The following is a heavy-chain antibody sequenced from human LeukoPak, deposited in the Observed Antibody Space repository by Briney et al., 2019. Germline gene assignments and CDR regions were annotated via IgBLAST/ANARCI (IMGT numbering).Heavy chain of an antibody. Sequence: PGGSLRLSCAASGFTFSNYAMSWVRQAPGKGLEWVSAVSGSGAIAYYTDSVKGRFTISRDNSKNTLYLQMSSLTAKDTAVYYCARSVRWLQFVNAPLDYWGQGTLVTVSS. D-gene: IGHD5-24*01. J-gene: IGHJ4*02. CDR1: GFTFSNYA. V-gene: IGHV3-23*01. CDR3: ARSVRWLQFVNAPLDY. CDR2: VSGSGAIA.